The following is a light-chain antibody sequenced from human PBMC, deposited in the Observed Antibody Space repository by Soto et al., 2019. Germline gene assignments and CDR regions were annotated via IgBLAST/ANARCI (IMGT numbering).Light chain of an antibody. J-gene: IGKJ1*01. CDR2: DAS. V-gene: IGKV1-5*01. Sequence: IQMTQSPATLSATVGDRVTITCRSSQTIGRWLAWYQQKPGKAPKPLIYDASNLENGVPSRFSGSGSGTEFTLTITSLQPDDFATYYCQQYNSYFWTFGQGTKVEI. CDR1: QTIGRW. CDR3: QQYNSYFWT.